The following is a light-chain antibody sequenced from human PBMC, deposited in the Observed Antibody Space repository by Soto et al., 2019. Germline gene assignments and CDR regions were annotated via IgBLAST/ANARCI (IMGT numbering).Light chain of an antibody. CDR2: KAS. J-gene: IGKJ1*01. V-gene: IGKV1-5*03. Sequence: IQMTQSPSTLSASVGDRVTITCQASQTISNWLAWYQQKPGKAPKLLIYKASTLESGVPSRFSGSGSGTEFTLTISSLQPEDFETYYCQQYNSYSQTFGQGTKVDIK. CDR1: QTISNW. CDR3: QQYNSYSQT.